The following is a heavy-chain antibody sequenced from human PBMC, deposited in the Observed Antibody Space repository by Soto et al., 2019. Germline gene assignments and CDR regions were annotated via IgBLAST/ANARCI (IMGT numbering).Heavy chain of an antibody. CDR2: IYPGDSDT. Sequence: GKGLEWMGIIYPGDSDTRYSPSFQGQVTISADKSISTAYLQWSSLKASDTAMYYCARASSYMDVWGKGTTVTVSS. D-gene: IGHD2-2*01. V-gene: IGHV5-51*01. J-gene: IGHJ6*03. CDR3: ARASSYMDV.